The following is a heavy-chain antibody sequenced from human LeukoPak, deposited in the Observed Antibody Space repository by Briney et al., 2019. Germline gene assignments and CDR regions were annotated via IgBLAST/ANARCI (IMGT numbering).Heavy chain of an antibody. CDR2: IYSGGST. CDR1: GFTVSSNY. V-gene: IGHV3-66*02. CDR3: ARTRTFDY. Sequence: PGGSLRLSCAASGFTVSSNYMSWVRQAPGKGLEWVSVIYSGGSTYYADSVKGRFTISRDNSKNALYLQTNSLRAEDTAVYYCARTRTFDYWAQETLVTVSS. J-gene: IGHJ4*02. D-gene: IGHD3/OR15-3a*01.